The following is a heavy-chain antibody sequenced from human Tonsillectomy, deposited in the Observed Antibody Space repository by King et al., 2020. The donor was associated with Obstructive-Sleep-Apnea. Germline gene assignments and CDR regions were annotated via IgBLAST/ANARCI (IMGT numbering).Heavy chain of an antibody. Sequence: VQLVQSGAEVKNPWASVKVSCKASGYTFTTYDINWVRQATGQGLEWMGWRNPNSGNTGHAQKFQGRVTMTRNTSISTAYMELRSLTSEDTAVYYCARGTKWLDIDYWGQGTLVTVSS. J-gene: IGHJ4*02. CDR3: ARGTKWLDIDY. CDR2: RNPNSGNT. CDR1: GYTFTTYD. V-gene: IGHV1-8*01. D-gene: IGHD6-19*01.